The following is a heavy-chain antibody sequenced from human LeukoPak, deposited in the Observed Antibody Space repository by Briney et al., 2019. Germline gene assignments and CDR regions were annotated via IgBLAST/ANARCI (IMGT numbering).Heavy chain of an antibody. V-gene: IGHV3-21*01. J-gene: IGHJ6*03. D-gene: IGHD5-18*01. CDR1: GFTFSTYS. CDR3: VRGEYSYGPLDYYYYMDV. Sequence: GGPLRLSCAASGFTFSTYSMNWVRQAPGKGLEWVSSISSSSSYIYYADSVKGRFTISRDNAKNSLSLQMKSLRAEDTAVYYCVRGEYSYGPLDYYYYMDVWGKGTTVTVSS. CDR2: ISSSSSYI.